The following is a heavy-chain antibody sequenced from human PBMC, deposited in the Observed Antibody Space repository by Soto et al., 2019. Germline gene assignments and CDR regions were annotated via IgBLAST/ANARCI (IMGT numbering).Heavy chain of an antibody. Sequence: QVQLVQSGSEVKKPGSSVKVSCKASGGSFSSNPISWVRQAPGQGLEWMAGIIPIFATLHYAQQFQGRVTITADESTSTAYLELTSLRSEDTAVYFWARGGRVYSSAPRYYFDYWGQGTLVTVSS. J-gene: IGHJ4*02. CDR1: GGSFSSNP. V-gene: IGHV1-69*01. CDR3: ARGGRVYSSAPRYYFDY. D-gene: IGHD5-18*01. CDR2: IIPIFATL.